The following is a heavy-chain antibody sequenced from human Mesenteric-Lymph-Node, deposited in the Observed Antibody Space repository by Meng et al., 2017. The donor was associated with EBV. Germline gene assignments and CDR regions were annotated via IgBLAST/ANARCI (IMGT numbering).Heavy chain of an antibody. CDR2: ISAYNGNT. CDR3: ARDGYSGYDRIDY. V-gene: IGHV1-18*01. CDR1: GYTFTDYS. Sequence: QVQLVQSGSELKKPGASVKISCKASGYTFTDYSIHWVRQAPGQGLEWMGWISAYNGNTKFAQKVQGRITMTTDTSTTTAYMELRSLRSDDTAVYYCARDGYSGYDRIDYWGQGTLVTVSS. D-gene: IGHD5-12*01. J-gene: IGHJ4*02.